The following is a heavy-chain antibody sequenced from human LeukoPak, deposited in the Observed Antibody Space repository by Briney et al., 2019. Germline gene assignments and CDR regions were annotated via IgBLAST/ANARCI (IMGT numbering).Heavy chain of an antibody. CDR3: ARGQTNRLLWVGELVSNINPFDY. CDR1: GYTFSRYG. J-gene: IGHJ4*02. V-gene: IGHV1-18*01. CDR2: ISGYNGHT. D-gene: IGHD3-10*01. Sequence: ASVKVSCKASGYTFSRYGISWVRQAPGQGLEWMGWISGYNGHTKYAQKVPGRVTMSTDTSTSTVYMELRSLISDDTGVYYCARGQTNRLLWVGELVSNINPFDYWGQGTLVTVSS.